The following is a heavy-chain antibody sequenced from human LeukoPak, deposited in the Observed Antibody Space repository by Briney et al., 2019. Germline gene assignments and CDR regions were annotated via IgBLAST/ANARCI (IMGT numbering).Heavy chain of an antibody. CDR3: GKDVLAGGLDV. J-gene: IGHJ6*02. CDR2: IKQDGSEK. V-gene: IGHV3-7*03. CDR1: GFSFSSYL. Sequence: GGSLRLSCAASGFSFSSYLMSWVRQAPGKGLEWVANIKQDGSEKYYVDSVKGRFTISRDNAKNSLYLQMNSLRAEDTALYYCGKDVLAGGLDVWGQGTTVTVSS.